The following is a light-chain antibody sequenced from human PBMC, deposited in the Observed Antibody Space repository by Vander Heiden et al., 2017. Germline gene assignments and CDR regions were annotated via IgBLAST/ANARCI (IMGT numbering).Light chain of an antibody. V-gene: IGKV1-39*01. CDR2: AAS. CDR3: QQSYGDPT. Sequence: DIQLTQSPSSLSASVGDRVNITCRASQTISNYLNWYKQIPGKAPQLLIHAASTLQSGVPSRFSGSGSGTDFTLAISSLQPEDFAIYYCQQSYGDPTFGQGTKVEIK. J-gene: IGKJ1*01. CDR1: QTISNY.